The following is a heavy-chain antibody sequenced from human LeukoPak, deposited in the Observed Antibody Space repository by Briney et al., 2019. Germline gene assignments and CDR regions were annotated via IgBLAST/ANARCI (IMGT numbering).Heavy chain of an antibody. J-gene: IGHJ1*01. D-gene: IGHD5-18*01. CDR2: IYPGDSDT. CDR1: GYSFTSYW. V-gene: IGHV5-51*01. Sequence: GESLKTSCKGSGYSFTSYWIGWVRQMPGKGLEWMGIIYPGDSDTRYSPSFQGQVTISADKSISTAYLQWSSLKASDTAMYYCACLQRGYSYGYGYFQHWGQGTLVTVSS. CDR3: ACLQRGYSYGYGYFQH.